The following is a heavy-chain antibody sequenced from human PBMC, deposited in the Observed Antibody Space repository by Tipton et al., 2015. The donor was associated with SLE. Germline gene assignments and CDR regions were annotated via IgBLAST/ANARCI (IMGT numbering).Heavy chain of an antibody. V-gene: IGHV1-2*02. CDR1: GYTFTGYY. CDR3: ARELWFGVTAFDY. J-gene: IGHJ4*02. CDR2: INPNSGGT. Sequence: QLVQSGPEVKKPGASVKVSCKASGYTFTGYYMHWVRQAPGQGLEWMGWINPNSGGTNYAQKFQGRVTMTRDTSISTAYMELSRLRSDDTAVYYCARELWFGVTAFDYWGQGTLVTVSS. D-gene: IGHD3-10*01.